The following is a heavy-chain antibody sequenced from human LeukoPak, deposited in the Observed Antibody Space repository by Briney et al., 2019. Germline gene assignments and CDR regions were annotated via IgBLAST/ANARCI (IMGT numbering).Heavy chain of an antibody. CDR1: GFPFSTYE. Sequence: PGVSLTLSCAASGFPFSTYEMNWVRQAPGKGLEWVSYISISGTTIYYADSVKGRFTISRDDAKNSLYLQMNSLRAEDTAIYYCARVGAYAAVNWWGQGVLVAVSS. D-gene: IGHD1-20*01. CDR2: ISISGTTI. J-gene: IGHJ4*02. CDR3: ARVGAYAAVNW. V-gene: IGHV3-48*03.